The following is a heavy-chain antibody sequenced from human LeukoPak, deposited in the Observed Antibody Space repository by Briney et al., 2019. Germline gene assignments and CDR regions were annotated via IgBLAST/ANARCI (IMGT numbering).Heavy chain of an antibody. CDR3: ARLGARQVLEY. D-gene: IGHD4-17*01. J-gene: IGHJ4*02. CDR2: IKQDGGQI. CDR1: EFTFSSYW. V-gene: IGHV3-7*01. Sequence: GGSLRLSCAASEFTFSSYWMSWVRQAPGKGLEWVANIKQDGGQIYYLESVKGRFTVSRDNAKNSLYLQMNSLRAEDTAVYDWARLGARQVLEYWGQGTLVTVSS.